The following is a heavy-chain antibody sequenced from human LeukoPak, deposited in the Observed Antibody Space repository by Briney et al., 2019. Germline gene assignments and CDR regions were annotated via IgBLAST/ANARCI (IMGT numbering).Heavy chain of an antibody. J-gene: IGHJ2*01. CDR3: ARVYGSGSYYTSIYWYFDL. CDR2: ISSNGGST. CDR1: GFAFSRYA. D-gene: IGHD3-10*01. Sequence: GGSLRLSCAASGFAFSRYAMHWVRQAPGNGLEYVSAISSNGGSTYYANSVKGRFTISRDNSKNTLYLQMGSLRAEDMAVYYCARVYGSGSYYTSIYWYFDLWGRGTLVTVSS. V-gene: IGHV3-64*01.